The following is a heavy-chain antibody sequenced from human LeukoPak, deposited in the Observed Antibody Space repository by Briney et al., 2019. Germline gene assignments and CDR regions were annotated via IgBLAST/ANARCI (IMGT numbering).Heavy chain of an antibody. D-gene: IGHD3-10*01. CDR2: IWYDGSNK. CDR3: ARTTHSGSYYNYFDY. J-gene: IGHJ4*02. CDR1: GFTFSSYV. V-gene: IGHV3-33*01. Sequence: PGGSLRLSCAASGFTFSSYVMHWVRQAPGKGLEWVAVIWYDGSNKYYADSVKGRFTISRDNSKNTLYLQMNSLRAEDTAVYYCARTTHSGSYYNYFDYWGQGTLVTVSS.